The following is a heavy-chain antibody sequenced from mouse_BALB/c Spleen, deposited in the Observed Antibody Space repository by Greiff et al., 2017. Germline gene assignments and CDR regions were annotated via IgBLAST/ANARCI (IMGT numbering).Heavy chain of an antibody. V-gene: IGHV1S126*01. CDR2: IDPSDSDT. J-gene: IGHJ4*01. CDR1: GYSFTSYW. Sequence: QVQLKESGPQLVRPGASVKISCKASGYSFTSYWMHWVKQRPGQGLEWIGMIDPSDSDTRLNQKFKDKATLTVDKSSSTAYMQLSSPTSEDSAVYYCARRNGNYVDAMDYWGQGTSVTVSS. CDR3: ARRNGNYVDAMDY. D-gene: IGHD2-1*01.